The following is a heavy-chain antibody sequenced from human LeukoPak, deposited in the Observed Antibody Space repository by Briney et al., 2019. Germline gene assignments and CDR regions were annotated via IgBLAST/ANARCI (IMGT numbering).Heavy chain of an antibody. V-gene: IGHV1-46*01. D-gene: IGHD4-17*01. CDR1: GYTFTIYY. CDR3: ARDYYGDYPDAFDI. J-gene: IGHJ3*02. CDR2: INPSGGST. Sequence: ASVTVSCTASGYTFTIYYMHWVRQAPGQGLEWMGIINPSGGSTSYAQKFQGRVTMTRDTSTSTVYMELSSLRSEDTAVYYCARDYYGDYPDAFDIWGQGTMVTVSS.